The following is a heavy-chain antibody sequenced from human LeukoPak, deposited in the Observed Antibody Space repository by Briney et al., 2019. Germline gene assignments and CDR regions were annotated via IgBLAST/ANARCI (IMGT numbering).Heavy chain of an antibody. CDR2: INWNGGST. CDR1: GFTFDDYG. CDR3: ARHPGFYCGGDCYVDY. D-gene: IGHD2-21*02. V-gene: IGHV3-20*04. Sequence: GGSLRLSCAASGFTFDDYGMSWVRQAPGKGLEWVSGINWNGGSTGYADSVKGRFTISRDNAKNSLYLQMNSLRAEDTAVYYCARHPGFYCGGDCYVDYWGQGTLVTVSS. J-gene: IGHJ4*02.